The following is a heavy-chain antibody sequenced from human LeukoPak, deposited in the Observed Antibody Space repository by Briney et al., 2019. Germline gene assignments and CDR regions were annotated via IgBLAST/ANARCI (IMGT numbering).Heavy chain of an antibody. V-gene: IGHV4-34*01. CDR3: ARRIVRIAAANTVRRKSLNNWFDP. CDR2: INHSGST. Sequence: PSETLSLTCAVYGGSFSGYYWSWIRQPPGKGLEWIGEINHSGSTNYNPSLKSRVTISVDTSKNQFSLKLSSVTAADTAVYYCARRIVRIAAANTVRRKSLNNWFDPWGQGTLVTVSS. D-gene: IGHD6-13*01. J-gene: IGHJ5*02. CDR1: GGSFSGYY.